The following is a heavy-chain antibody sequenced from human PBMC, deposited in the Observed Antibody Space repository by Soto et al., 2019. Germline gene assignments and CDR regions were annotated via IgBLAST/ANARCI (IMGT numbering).Heavy chain of an antibody. CDR2: IWYDGSNK. CDR1: GFTFSSYG. J-gene: IGHJ6*01. V-gene: IGHV3-33*01. Sequence: GGPLRLSCAASGFTFSSYGMHWVRQAPGKGLEWVAVIWYDGSNKYYADSVKGRFTISRDNSKNTLYLQMNSLRAEDMAVYYCERDPVAGTVTDYYLYYGMDVWGQGTTVTVSS. D-gene: IGHD6-19*01. CDR3: ERDPVAGTVTDYYLYYGMDV.